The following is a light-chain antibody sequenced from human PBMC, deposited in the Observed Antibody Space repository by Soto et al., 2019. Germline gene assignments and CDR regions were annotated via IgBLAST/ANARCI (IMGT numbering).Light chain of an antibody. CDR2: MNN. V-gene: IGLV1-47*01. CDR3: VAWDDNLSSRV. Sequence: QSALTQPPSLSGTPGQTVTISCIGSRSNIGSAIVHWYQQIPGTAPKHLIYMNNQRPSGVPDRFSGSKSGTSASLVITGLRPEDEADYYCVAWDDNLSSRVFGGGTQLTVL. CDR1: RSNIGSAI. J-gene: IGLJ3*02.